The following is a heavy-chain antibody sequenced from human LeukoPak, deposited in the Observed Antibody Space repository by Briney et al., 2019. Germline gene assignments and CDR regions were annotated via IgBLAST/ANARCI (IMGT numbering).Heavy chain of an antibody. CDR1: GFTFSSYS. D-gene: IGHD3-10*01. CDR3: AREVVRGEGDWFGP. CDR2: ISSSSSYI. J-gene: IGHJ5*02. Sequence: GGSLRLSCAASGFTFSSYSMNWVRQAPGKGLGWVSSISSSSSYIYYADSVKGRFTISRDNAKNSLYLQMNSLRAEDTAVYYCAREVVRGEGDWFGPWGQGTLVTVSS. V-gene: IGHV3-21*01.